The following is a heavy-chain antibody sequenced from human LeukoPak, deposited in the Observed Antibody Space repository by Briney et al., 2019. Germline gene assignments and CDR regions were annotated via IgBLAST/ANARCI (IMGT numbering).Heavy chain of an antibody. CDR2: IYYTGRT. J-gene: IGHJ4*02. V-gene: IGHV4-39*01. CDR3: ARADGTDY. Sequence: SETLSLTCTVSGGSISSSSYYWGWIRQPPGKGLEWIATIYYTGRTYYNPSLKSRVTISIDTSKNQFSLKLSSVTAADTAVYYCARADGTDYWGQGTLVTVSS. CDR1: GGSISSSSYY.